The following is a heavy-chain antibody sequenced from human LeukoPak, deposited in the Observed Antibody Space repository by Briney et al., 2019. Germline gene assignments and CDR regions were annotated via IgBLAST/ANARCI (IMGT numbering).Heavy chain of an antibody. J-gene: IGHJ4*02. CDR3: ARQDGNSKYYFDY. D-gene: IGHD1-1*01. V-gene: IGHV5-51*01. CDR2: IYPGDSDT. CDR1: GYSFTYYW. Sequence: GEALKISCKGSGYSFTYYWIGWVRQMPGKGLEWMGIIYPGDSDTRYRPSFQGQVTISVDKSISTAYLQWSSLKASDTAMYYCARQDGNSKYYFDYWGQGTLVTVSS.